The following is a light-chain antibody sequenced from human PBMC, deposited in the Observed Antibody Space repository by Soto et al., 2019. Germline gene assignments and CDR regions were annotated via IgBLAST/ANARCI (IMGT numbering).Light chain of an antibody. CDR3: QQYNSWPPRYT. CDR1: QSVSSA. Sequence: DIVLTQSPATLSVSPGERVTLSCRASQSVSSALAWYQQKPGQAPRLLIYASSTRATGVPDRFSGSGSGTYFPLTISGLQSEDFAIYYCQQYNSWPPRYTFGQGTTLQI. V-gene: IGKV3-15*01. J-gene: IGKJ2*01. CDR2: ASS.